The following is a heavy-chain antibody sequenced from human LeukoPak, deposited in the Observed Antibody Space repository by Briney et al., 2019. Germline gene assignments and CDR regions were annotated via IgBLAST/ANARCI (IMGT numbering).Heavy chain of an antibody. D-gene: IGHD6-13*01. J-gene: IGHJ2*01. CDR3: ARDGAKIAAAGPIWYFDL. V-gene: IGHV4-59*01. Sequence: SETLSLTCTVSGGSISSYYWSWIRQPPGKGLEWIGYIYYSGSTNYNPSLKSRVTISVDTSKNQFSLKLSSVTAADTAVYYCARDGAKIAAAGPIWYFDLWGRGTLVTVSS. CDR2: IYYSGST. CDR1: GGSISSYY.